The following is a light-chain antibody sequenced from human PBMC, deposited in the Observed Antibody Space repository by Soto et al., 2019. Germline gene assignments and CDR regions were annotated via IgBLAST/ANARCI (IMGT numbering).Light chain of an antibody. CDR3: QQSFNLPRT. V-gene: IGKV1-39*01. CDR2: AAS. J-gene: IGKJ1*01. CDR1: QSISSS. Sequence: DIEMTQSPSSLSASVGETLTITCRASQSISSSLNWFQHSPGQPPKLLLFAASNLHAGVPPRFSGSGSGTSFSLTIPSLQPEDFPTYYCQQSFNLPRTFGPGTRVEFK.